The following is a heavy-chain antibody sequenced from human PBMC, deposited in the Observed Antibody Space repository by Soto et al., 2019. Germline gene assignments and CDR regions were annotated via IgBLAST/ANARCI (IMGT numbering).Heavy chain of an antibody. J-gene: IGHJ6*02. V-gene: IGHV5-10-1*01. CDR3: ARWAAPFAGMDV. CDR1: GYSFTSSW. Sequence: ESVTISSTGSGYSFTSSWIILVRQMPGKGLEWMGRIDPSDSYTTYSPSFQGHVTISADKSITTAYLQWSSLKASDTAMYYCARWAAPFAGMDVWGQGTTVTVSS. D-gene: IGHD6-25*01. CDR2: IDPSDSYT.